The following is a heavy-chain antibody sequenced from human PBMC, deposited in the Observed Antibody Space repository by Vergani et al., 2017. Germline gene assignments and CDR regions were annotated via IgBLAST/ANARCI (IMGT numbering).Heavy chain of an antibody. CDR3: ARPAYCGGDCYFPYYYGMDV. CDR1: GFTFSSYG. V-gene: IGHV3-33*01. D-gene: IGHD2-21*02. Sequence: QVQLVESGGGVVQPGRSLRLSCAASGFTFSSYGMHWVRQAPGKGLEWGAVIWYDGSNKYYADSVKGRFTISRDNSKNTLYLQMNSLRAEDTAVYYCARPAYCGGDCYFPYYYGMDVWGQGTTVTVSS. CDR2: IWYDGSNK. J-gene: IGHJ6*02.